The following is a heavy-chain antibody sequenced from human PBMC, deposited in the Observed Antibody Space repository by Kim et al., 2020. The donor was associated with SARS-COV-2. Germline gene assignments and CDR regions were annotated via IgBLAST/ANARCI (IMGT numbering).Heavy chain of an antibody. D-gene: IGHD1-7*01. Sequence: NYAQKCQGRVTIIADESTSTAYMEMSSLTSEDTAVYYCAGGGRTTEYFDYWGQGTLVTVSS. CDR3: AGGGRTTEYFDY. J-gene: IGHJ4*02. V-gene: IGHV1-69*01.